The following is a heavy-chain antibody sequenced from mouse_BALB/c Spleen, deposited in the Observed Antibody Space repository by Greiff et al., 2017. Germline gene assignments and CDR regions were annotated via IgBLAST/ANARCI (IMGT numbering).Heavy chain of an antibody. CDR3: ARGSYGDFDY. CDR1: GYAFSSYW. V-gene: IGHV1-80*01. Sequence: VQLQQSGAELVRPGSSVKISCKASGYAFSSYWMNWVKQRPGQGLEWIGQIYPGDGDTNYNGKFKGKATLTADKSSSTAYMQLSSLTSEDSAVYFCARGSYGDFDYWGQGTTLTVSS. CDR2: IYPGDGDT. D-gene: IGHD1-1*01. J-gene: IGHJ2*01.